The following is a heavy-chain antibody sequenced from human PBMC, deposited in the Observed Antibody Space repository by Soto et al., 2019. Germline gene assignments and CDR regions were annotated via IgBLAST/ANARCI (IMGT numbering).Heavy chain of an antibody. Sequence: GGSLRLSCATSGFSFSNYSISWVRQAPGKGLEWVAGISSSGYTYYVDSLKGRFTISRDNSKNSMYLQMNSLRAEDTAVYYCAKDIIDYSNSYFDYFGQGTLVTVSS. CDR2: ISSSGYT. CDR1: GFSFSNYS. J-gene: IGHJ4*02. CDR3: AKDIIDYSNSYFDY. D-gene: IGHD4-4*01. V-gene: IGHV3-23*01.